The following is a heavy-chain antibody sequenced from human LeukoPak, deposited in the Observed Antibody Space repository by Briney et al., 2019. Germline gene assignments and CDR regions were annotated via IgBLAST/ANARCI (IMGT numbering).Heavy chain of an antibody. CDR2: IVVGSGNT. J-gene: IGHJ4*02. CDR1: GFTFTSCA. CDR3: AAVQVGANYYFDF. Sequence: SVKVSCKASGFTFTSCAMQWVRQARGQRLEWIGWIVVGSGNTNYAQKFQERGTITVEMSTSRAYMELSSLRSENTAVYYCAAVQVGANYYFDFWGQGTLVTVSS. D-gene: IGHD1-26*01. V-gene: IGHV1-58*02.